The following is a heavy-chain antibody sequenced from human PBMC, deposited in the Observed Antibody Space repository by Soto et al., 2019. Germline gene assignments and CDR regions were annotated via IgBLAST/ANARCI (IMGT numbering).Heavy chain of an antibody. J-gene: IGHJ5*02. Sequence: QVQLVQSGAEVKKPGASVKVSCKASGYTFTSYAMHWVRQAPGQRLEWMGWINAGNGNTKYSQKFQGRVTITRDTSASTAYMELSSLRSEDTAVYYCARFLEWLCFPVPSEDWFDPWGQGTLVTVSS. CDR1: GYTFTSYA. CDR2: INAGNGNT. V-gene: IGHV1-3*01. CDR3: ARFLEWLCFPVPSEDWFDP. D-gene: IGHD3-3*01.